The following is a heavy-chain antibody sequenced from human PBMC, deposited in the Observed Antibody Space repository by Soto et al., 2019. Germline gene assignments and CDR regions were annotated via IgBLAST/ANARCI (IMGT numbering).Heavy chain of an antibody. V-gene: IGHV3-21*01. CDR2: ISSSSSYI. CDR3: ARDFKDIVVVPAAIQLDYYYYYGMDV. D-gene: IGHD2-2*02. CDR1: GFTFSSYS. Sequence: GSLRLSCAASGFTFSSYSMNWVRQAPGKGLEWVSSISSSSSYIYYADSVKGRFTISRDNAKNSLYLQMNSLRAEDTAVYYCARDFKDIVVVPAAIQLDYYYYYGMDVWGQGTTVTVSS. J-gene: IGHJ6*02.